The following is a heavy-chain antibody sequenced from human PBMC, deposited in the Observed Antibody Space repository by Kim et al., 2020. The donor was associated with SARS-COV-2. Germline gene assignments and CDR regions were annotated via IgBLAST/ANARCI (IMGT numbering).Heavy chain of an antibody. D-gene: IGHD3-3*01. Sequence: SETLSLTCAVYGGSFSGYYWTWIRQPPGKGLEWIGDIDHSGSANYHPSLKSRVTISADTSNNQFSLNMNSVTAADTAIYYCARYDFWSRGTLVPCSS. CDR2: IDHSGSA. CDR3: ARYDF. CDR1: GGSFSGYY. V-gene: IGHV4-34*01. J-gene: IGHJ4*02.